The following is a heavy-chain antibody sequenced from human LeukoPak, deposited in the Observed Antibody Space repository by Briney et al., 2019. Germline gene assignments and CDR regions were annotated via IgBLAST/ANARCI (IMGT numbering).Heavy chain of an antibody. CDR1: EFTFSSYG. CDR3: AGGVDTAMVPPDY. Sequence: SGGSLRLSCAASEFTFSSYGMHWVRQAPGKGLEWVAVIWYDGSNKYYADSVKGRFTISRDNSKNTLYLQMNSLRAEDTAVYYCAGGVDTAMVPPDYWGQGTLVTVSS. CDR2: IWYDGSNK. D-gene: IGHD5-18*01. V-gene: IGHV3-33*01. J-gene: IGHJ4*02.